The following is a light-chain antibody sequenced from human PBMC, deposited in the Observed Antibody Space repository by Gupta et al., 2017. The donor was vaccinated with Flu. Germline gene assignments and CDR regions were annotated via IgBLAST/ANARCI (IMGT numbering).Light chain of an antibody. Sequence: QSALTQPASVSGSPGQSSTISCTGTSSDVGGYNYVSWYQQHPGTAPKLMIYEDSNRPSGVPNRFSGSKSGTTASLNITGLQAEDEADYYCNSYKTTSNRRVFGGGTKLTVL. CDR2: EDS. CDR3: NSYKTTSNRRV. CDR1: SSDVGGYNY. V-gene: IGLV2-14*01. J-gene: IGLJ3*02.